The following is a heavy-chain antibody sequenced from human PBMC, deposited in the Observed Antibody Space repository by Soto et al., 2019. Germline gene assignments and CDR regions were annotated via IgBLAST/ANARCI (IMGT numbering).Heavy chain of an antibody. CDR1: GGTFSSYA. D-gene: IGHD3-22*01. Sequence: AVKVSCKASGGTFSSYAISWVRQAPGQGLEWMGGIIPIFGTANYAQKFQGRVTITADKSTSTAYMELSSLRSEDTAVYYCAREHSEYYYDSSGYSLGAFDIWGQGTMVTVSS. J-gene: IGHJ3*02. V-gene: IGHV1-69*06. CDR2: IIPIFGTA. CDR3: AREHSEYYYDSSGYSLGAFDI.